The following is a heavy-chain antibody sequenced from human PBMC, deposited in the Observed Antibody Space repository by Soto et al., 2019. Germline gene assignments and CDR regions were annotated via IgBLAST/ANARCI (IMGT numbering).Heavy chain of an antibody. J-gene: IGHJ3*01. CDR3: ARSLPGTYGAFDL. CDR2: ISGDGSST. Sequence: PGGSLRLSCAASEFIFRSYWMHWVRQSPGKGLVWVSRISGDGSSTTYADSVRGRFTISRDNAKNTVYLQMDSLRAEDTAVYYCARSLPGTYGAFDLWGQGTMVTVSS. CDR1: EFIFRSYW. V-gene: IGHV3-74*01. D-gene: IGHD1-7*01.